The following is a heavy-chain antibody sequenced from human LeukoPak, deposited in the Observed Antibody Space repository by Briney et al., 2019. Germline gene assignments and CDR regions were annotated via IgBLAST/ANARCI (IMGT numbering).Heavy chain of an antibody. V-gene: IGHV3-9*01. CDR1: GFTFDDYA. D-gene: IGHD3-22*01. CDR3: AKEGSPLSYDSSGYYYNSPFDY. J-gene: IGHJ4*02. Sequence: PGGSLRLSCAASGFTFDDYAMHWVRQAPGRGLEWVSGISWNSGSIGYADSVKGRFTISRDNAKNSLYLQMNSLRAEDTALYYCAKEGSPLSYDSSGYYYNSPFDYWGQGTLVTVSS. CDR2: ISWNSGSI.